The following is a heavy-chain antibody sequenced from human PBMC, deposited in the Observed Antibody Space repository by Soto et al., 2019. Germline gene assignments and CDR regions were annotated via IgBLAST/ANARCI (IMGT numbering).Heavy chain of an antibody. CDR1: GFTCSSYG. CDR2: IWHDGGNK. Sequence: PGGSLSLSCEEIGFTCSSYGMHWVRQARGKGLEWVSFIWHDGGNKFYAESVNGRFTISRDNSNNTRYLQMTSLSSEDTGMYYCARDGDVNTGFGKDYWGQGALVTVSS. CDR3: ARDGDVNTGFGKDY. D-gene: IGHD3-16*01. V-gene: IGHV3-33*01. J-gene: IGHJ4*02.